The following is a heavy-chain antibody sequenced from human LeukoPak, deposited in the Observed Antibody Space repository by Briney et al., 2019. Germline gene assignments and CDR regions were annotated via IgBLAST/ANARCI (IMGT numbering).Heavy chain of an antibody. J-gene: IGHJ4*02. D-gene: IGHD5-18*01. CDR3: GKTTTGYSSGQKPAWPVDS. CDR2: IFGSGGSP. V-gene: IGHV3-23*01. Sequence: GGSLRLSCQASGFTFGSYAMYWVRPAPGKGLEWVAGIFGSGGSPHYADSVRGRFTISRDNSKNTAYLQINCLRADDTAVYYCGKTTTGYSSGQKPAWPVDSWGQGTLVTVSS. CDR1: GFTFGSYA.